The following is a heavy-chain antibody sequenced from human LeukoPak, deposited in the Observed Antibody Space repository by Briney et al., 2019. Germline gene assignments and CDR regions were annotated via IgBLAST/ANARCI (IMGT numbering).Heavy chain of an antibody. CDR1: GGSISSYY. V-gene: IGHV4-4*07. J-gene: IGHJ3*02. Sequence: SETLSLTCTVSGGSISSYYWSWIRQPAGKGLEWIGRIYTSGSTNYNPSLKSRVTMSVDTSKNQFSLKLSSVTAADTAVYYCARDPTDCSSTSCRDAFDIWGQGTMVTVSS. D-gene: IGHD2-2*01. CDR3: ARDPTDCSSTSCRDAFDI. CDR2: IYTSGST.